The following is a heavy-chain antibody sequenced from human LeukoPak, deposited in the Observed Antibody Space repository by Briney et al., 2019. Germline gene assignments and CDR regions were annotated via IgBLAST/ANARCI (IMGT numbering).Heavy chain of an antibody. CDR1: GGSINGYY. J-gene: IGHJ4*02. Sequence: SETLSLTCTVSGGSINGYYWSWIRQPPGKGLQWIGSFYYSGSTHCNPSLKSRVTISVDTSKNQFSLKLSSVTAADTAVYYCASHSSGNSFDYWGQGTLVTVSS. D-gene: IGHD6-19*01. V-gene: IGHV4-39*01. CDR2: FYYSGST. CDR3: ASHSSGNSFDY.